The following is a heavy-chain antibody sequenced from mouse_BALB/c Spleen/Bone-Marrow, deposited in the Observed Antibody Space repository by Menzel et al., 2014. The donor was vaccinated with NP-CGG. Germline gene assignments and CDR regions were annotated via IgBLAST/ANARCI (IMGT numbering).Heavy chain of an antibody. CDR1: GFTFSSYT. D-gene: IGHD2-1*01. CDR3: TRDRYYGNSFAY. CDR2: ISSGGSYT. V-gene: IGHV5-6-4*01. Sequence: EVQRVESGGGLVKPGGSLKLSCAASGFTFSSYTMSWIRQTPEKRLEWVATISSGGSYTYYPDSVKGRFTISRDNAKNTLYLQMISLKSEDTAMYYCTRDRYYGNSFAYWGQGTLVTVSA. J-gene: IGHJ3*01.